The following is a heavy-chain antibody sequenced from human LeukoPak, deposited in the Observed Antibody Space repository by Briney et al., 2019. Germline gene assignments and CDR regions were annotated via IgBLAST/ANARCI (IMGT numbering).Heavy chain of an antibody. D-gene: IGHD3-10*01. CDR3: ARDMVRGVTPDY. V-gene: IGHV4-39*07. Sequence: PSETLSLTCTVSGGSISSSSYYWGWIRQPPGKGLEWIGSIYYSGSTYYNPSLKSRVTISVDTSKNQFSLKLSSVTAADTAVYYCARDMVRGVTPDYWGQGTLVTVSS. CDR2: IYYSGST. CDR1: GGSISSSSYY. J-gene: IGHJ4*02.